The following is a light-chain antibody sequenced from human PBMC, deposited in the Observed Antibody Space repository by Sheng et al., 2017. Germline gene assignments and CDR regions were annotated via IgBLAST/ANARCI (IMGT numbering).Light chain of an antibody. Sequence: ETVMTQSPATLSVSPGETATLSCRASQSVSDHLAWYQQKPGQAPRLLIYGASTDGPRGRPPRRGSGRQVRSGTEFTLTIRGLQSEDFAVYSCHQYDNWPPTFGQGTKLEIQ. CDR2: GAS. CDR1: QSVSDH. V-gene: IGKV3-15*01. J-gene: IGKJ2*01. CDR3: HQYDNWPPT.